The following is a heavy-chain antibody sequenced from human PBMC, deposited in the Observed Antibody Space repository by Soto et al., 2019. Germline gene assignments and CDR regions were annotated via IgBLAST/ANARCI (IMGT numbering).Heavy chain of an antibody. CDR3: ARSRVVFITTGLLFDY. CDR2: ISYDGSNK. Sequence: PGGSLRLSCAASGFTFSSYAMHWVRQAPGKGLEWVAVISYDGSNKYYADSVKGRFTISRDNSKNTLYLQMNSLRAEDTAVYYCARSRVVFITTGLLFDYWGQGTLVTVSS. V-gene: IGHV3-30-3*01. D-gene: IGHD3-22*01. J-gene: IGHJ4*02. CDR1: GFTFSSYA.